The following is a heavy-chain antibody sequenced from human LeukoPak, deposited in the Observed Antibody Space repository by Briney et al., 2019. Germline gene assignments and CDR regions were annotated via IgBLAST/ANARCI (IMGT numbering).Heavy chain of an antibody. J-gene: IGHJ4*02. V-gene: IGHV3-74*01. CDR1: GFTFSPYW. D-gene: IGHD3-22*01. Sequence: PGGSLRLSCAASGFTFSPYWMHWVRQAPGKGLVWVSHINGDASTTIYADSVKGRFTISRDNARNTLYLQMNSLRAEDTAVYYCARASDSSGYYDYWGQGTLVTVSS. CDR2: INGDASTT. CDR3: ARASDSSGYYDY.